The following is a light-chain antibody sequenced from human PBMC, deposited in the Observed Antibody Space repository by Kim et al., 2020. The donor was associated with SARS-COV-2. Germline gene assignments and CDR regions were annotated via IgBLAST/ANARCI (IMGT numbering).Light chain of an antibody. Sequence: SSELTQDPAVSAALGQTVRITCRGDSLRSYYASWYQQKPGQAPILVIYGKNNRPSGIPDRFSGSSSGNTASLTITGTQAGDEADYYCNSRDSNDNVVFGGGTKLTVL. CDR2: GKN. V-gene: IGLV3-19*01. CDR3: NSRDSNDNVV. J-gene: IGLJ2*01. CDR1: SLRSYY.